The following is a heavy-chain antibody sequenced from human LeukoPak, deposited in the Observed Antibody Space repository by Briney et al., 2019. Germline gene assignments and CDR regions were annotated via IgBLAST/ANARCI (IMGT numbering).Heavy chain of an antibody. J-gene: IGHJ6*02. CDR1: GFTFDNYA. D-gene: IGHD4/OR15-4a*01. CDR3: ARDTSYNYGAHAMDV. V-gene: IGHV3-23*01. Sequence: GGSLRLSCAASGFTFDNYAMSWVRQAPGKGLEWVLGISGSGVNTYYADSVKGRFTISRDNSKNTLYLQLNSLRGEDTAIYYCARDTSYNYGAHAMDVWCQGTTVTVSS. CDR2: ISGSGVNT.